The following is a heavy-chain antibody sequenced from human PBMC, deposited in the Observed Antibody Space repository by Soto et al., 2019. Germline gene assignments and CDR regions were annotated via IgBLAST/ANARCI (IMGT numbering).Heavy chain of an antibody. CDR1: GFTFSNYA. J-gene: IGHJ6*02. CDR2: VSYDGDDE. Sequence: GGSLRLSCAASGFTFSNYAMHWVRQAPGKGLEWVAIVSYDGDDEYYADSVRGRFFISRDNSRNTLYLQTSSLRHEDTAVYYCAKRPLDFWSGYYYYYGMDVWGQGTTVTVSS. D-gene: IGHD3-3*01. V-gene: IGHV3-30*18. CDR3: AKRPLDFWSGYYYYYGMDV.